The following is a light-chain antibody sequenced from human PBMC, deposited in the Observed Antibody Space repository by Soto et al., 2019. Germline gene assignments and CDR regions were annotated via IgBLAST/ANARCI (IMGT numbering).Light chain of an antibody. CDR1: QAISTW. Sequence: DIPMTQSPSSVSASVGDRVTITCRASQAISTWLAWYQQKLGKAPKLLIYAASNLQTGVPSRFSGSGSETDFSLTISSLQPEDFATYYCHQANSFPRTFGQGTKVEIK. J-gene: IGKJ1*01. CDR2: AAS. V-gene: IGKV1D-12*01. CDR3: HQANSFPRT.